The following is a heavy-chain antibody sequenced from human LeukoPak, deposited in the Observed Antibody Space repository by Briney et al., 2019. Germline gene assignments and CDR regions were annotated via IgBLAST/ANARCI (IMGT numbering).Heavy chain of an antibody. D-gene: IGHD3-10*01. CDR3: ARHVGFITMVRGVINNNWFDP. V-gene: IGHV4-38-2*02. CDR2: VYHSGST. Sequence: SETLSLTCSVSGYSISSDYYWGWIRQPPGKGLEWIGTVYHSGSTYYNPSLKSRVTISVDTSKNQFSLKLSSVTAADTAVYYCARHVGFITMVRGVINNNWFDPWGQGTLVTVSS. J-gene: IGHJ5*02. CDR1: GYSISSDYY.